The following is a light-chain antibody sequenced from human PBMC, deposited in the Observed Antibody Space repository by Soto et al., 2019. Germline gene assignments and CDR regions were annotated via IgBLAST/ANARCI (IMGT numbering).Light chain of an antibody. V-gene: IGKV1-5*03. J-gene: IGKJ1*01. Sequence: DIQMTQSPSPLSASVGDRVTITCRASQSISSWLAWYQQKPGKAPKLLIYKASSLESGVPSRFSGSGSGTEFTLTISSLQPDEFATYYYQQYNSGWTFGQGTKVEIK. CDR3: QQYNSGWT. CDR1: QSISSW. CDR2: KAS.